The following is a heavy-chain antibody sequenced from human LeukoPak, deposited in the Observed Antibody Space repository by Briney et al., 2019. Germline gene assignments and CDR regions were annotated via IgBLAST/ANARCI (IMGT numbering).Heavy chain of an antibody. V-gene: IGHV3-30-3*01. Sequence: GGSLRLSCAASGFTFSSYAMHWVRQAPGKGLEWVAVISYDGSNKYYADSVKGRFTISRDNSKNTLYLQMNSLRAEDTAVYYCARGEEMASMPFDIWGQGAMVTDSS. CDR2: ISYDGSNK. CDR3: ARGEEMASMPFDI. CDR1: GFTFSSYA. J-gene: IGHJ3*02. D-gene: IGHD5-24*01.